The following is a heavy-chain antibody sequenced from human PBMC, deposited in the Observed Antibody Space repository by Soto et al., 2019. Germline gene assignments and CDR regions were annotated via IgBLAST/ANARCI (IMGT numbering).Heavy chain of an antibody. V-gene: IGHV3-30*18. D-gene: IGHD6-13*01. CDR3: AKGYSSSWSEPLDY. Sequence: SLRLSCAASGFTFSSYGMHWVRQAPGKGLEWVAVISYDGSNKYYADSVKGRFTISRDNSKNTLYLQMNSLRAEDTAVYYCAKGYSSSWSEPLDYWGQGTLVTVSS. CDR2: ISYDGSNK. CDR1: GFTFSSYG. J-gene: IGHJ4*02.